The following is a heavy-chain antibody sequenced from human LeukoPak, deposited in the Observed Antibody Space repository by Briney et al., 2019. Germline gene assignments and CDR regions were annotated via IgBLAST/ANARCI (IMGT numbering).Heavy chain of an antibody. J-gene: IGHJ5*02. CDR3: ARGTWYSSSWYGWFDP. V-gene: IGHV4-34*01. CDR1: GWSFSGYY. D-gene: IGHD6-13*01. CDR2: INHSRST. Sequence: SETLSLTCAAYGWSFSGYYWSWIRQPPGKGLDWIGEINHSRSTDYNPSLKSRVAILVVSSKNQFSLKLRSVTAADAAVYYCARGTWYSSSWYGWFDPWGEGSLVTVAS.